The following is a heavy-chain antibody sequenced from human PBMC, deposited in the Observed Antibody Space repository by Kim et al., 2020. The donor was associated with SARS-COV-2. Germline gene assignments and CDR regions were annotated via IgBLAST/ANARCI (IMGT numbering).Heavy chain of an antibody. Sequence: GGSLRLSCAASGFTFSSYGMHWVRQAPGKGLEWVAVIWYDGSNKYYADSVKGRFTISRDNSKNTLYLQMNSLRAEDTAVYYCAREGPMVRGVQPLDYWGQGTLVTVSS. CDR2: IWYDGSNK. CDR1: GFTFSSYG. J-gene: IGHJ4*02. V-gene: IGHV3-33*01. D-gene: IGHD3-10*01. CDR3: AREGPMVRGVQPLDY.